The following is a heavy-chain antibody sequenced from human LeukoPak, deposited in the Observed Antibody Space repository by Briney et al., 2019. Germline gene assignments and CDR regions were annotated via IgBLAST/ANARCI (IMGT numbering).Heavy chain of an antibody. CDR3: ARQSDYYDSSGYYLDY. Sequence: SETLSLTCTVSGGSISSSSYYWGWIRQPPGKGLEWIGSIYYSGSTYYNPSLKSRVTISVDTSKNQFSLKLSSVTAADTAVYYCARQSDYYDSSGYYLDYWGQGTLVTVSS. J-gene: IGHJ4*02. CDR1: GGSISSSSYY. D-gene: IGHD3-22*01. CDR2: IYYSGST. V-gene: IGHV4-39*01.